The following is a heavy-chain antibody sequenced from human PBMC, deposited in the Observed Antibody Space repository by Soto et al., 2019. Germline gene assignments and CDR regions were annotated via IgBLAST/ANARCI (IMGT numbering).Heavy chain of an antibody. J-gene: IGHJ6*03. CDR3: TRENPYPKRDEYEYYYFYYYMDV. Sequence: EVQLVESGGGLVQPGRSLRLSCTASGFTFGDYAMSWFRQAPGKGLEWVGFIRNKAYGGTTEYAASVKGRFTISRDDSKNIAYLQMNSLETEDTAVYYCTRENPYPKRDEYEYYYFYYYMDVWGKGATVTVSS. CDR1: GFTFGDYA. D-gene: IGHD2-2*01. V-gene: IGHV3-49*03. CDR2: IRNKAYGGTT.